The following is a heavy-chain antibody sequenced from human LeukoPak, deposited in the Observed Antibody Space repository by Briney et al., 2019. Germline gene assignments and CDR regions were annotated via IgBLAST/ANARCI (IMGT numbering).Heavy chain of an antibody. CDR3: ARDVFPDV. D-gene: IGHD2-21*01. Sequence: PSETLSLTCAVYGGSFSGYYWGWIRQPPGKGPEWIGEINHSGSTNYNPSLKSRVTISVDTSKNQFSLKLSSVTAADTAVYYCARDVFPDVWGQGTTVTVSS. CDR2: INHSGST. V-gene: IGHV4-34*01. CDR1: GGSFSGYY. J-gene: IGHJ6*02.